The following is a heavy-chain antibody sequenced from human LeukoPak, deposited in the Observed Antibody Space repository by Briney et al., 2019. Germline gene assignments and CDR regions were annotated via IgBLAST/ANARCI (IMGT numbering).Heavy chain of an antibody. Sequence: GASGKVSCTASGYTFTGYGISWVRQAPGQGLEWMGWISAYNRNTDYAQTLQGRVTMTTDTSTSTAYMELRSLRSDDTAVYYRARAGRDLVSPDYWGQGNLFTVSS. CDR3: ARAGRDLVSPDY. J-gene: IGHJ4*02. CDR1: GYTFTGYG. CDR2: ISAYNRNT. D-gene: IGHD1-14*01. V-gene: IGHV1-18*01.